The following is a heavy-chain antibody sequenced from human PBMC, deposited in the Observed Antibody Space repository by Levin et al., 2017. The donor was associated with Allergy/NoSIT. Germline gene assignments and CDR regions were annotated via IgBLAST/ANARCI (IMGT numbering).Heavy chain of an antibody. CDR2: ISWNGGAT. Sequence: GGSLRLSCAASGFTFDDYAMHWVRQPPGKGLEWVSGISWNGGATDYADSVKGRFTISRDNARNSLSLQMTSLRAEDTALYYCAKALGAGSIGTTPGMHNFYGMDVWGQGITVTVSS. CDR1: GFTFDDYA. V-gene: IGHV3-9*01. D-gene: IGHD1/OR15-1a*01. CDR3: AKALGAGSIGTTPGMHNFYGMDV. J-gene: IGHJ6*02.